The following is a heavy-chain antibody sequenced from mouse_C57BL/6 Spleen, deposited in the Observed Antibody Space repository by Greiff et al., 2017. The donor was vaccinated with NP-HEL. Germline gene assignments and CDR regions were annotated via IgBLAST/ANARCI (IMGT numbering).Heavy chain of an antibody. CDR2: IYPGSGNT. V-gene: IGHV1-76*01. Sequence: VQLQQSGAELVRPGASVKLSCKASGYTFTDYYINWVKQRPGQGLEWIARIYPGSGNTYYNEKFKGKATLTAEKSSSTAYLQLSSLTSEDSAVSFCARDDYTGFAYWGQGTLVTVSA. D-gene: IGHD2-4*01. CDR3: ARDDYTGFAY. J-gene: IGHJ3*01. CDR1: GYTFTDYY.